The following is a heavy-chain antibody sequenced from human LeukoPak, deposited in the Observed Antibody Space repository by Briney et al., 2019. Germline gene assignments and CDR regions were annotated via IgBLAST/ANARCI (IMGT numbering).Heavy chain of an antibody. CDR2: INHSGST. CDR3: ARTKGRRGNWFDP. J-gene: IGHJ5*02. V-gene: IGHV4-34*01. CDR1: GGSFSGYY. Sequence: SETLSLTCAVYGGSFSGYYWSWIRQPPGKGLEWIGEINHSGSTNYSPSLKSRVTISVDTSKNQFSLKLSSVTAADTAVYYCARTKGRRGNWFDPWGQGTLVTVSS. D-gene: IGHD3-10*01.